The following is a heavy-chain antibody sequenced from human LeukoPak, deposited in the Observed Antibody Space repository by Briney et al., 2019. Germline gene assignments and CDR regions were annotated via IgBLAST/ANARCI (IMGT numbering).Heavy chain of an antibody. J-gene: IGHJ6*02. D-gene: IGHD3-3*01. V-gene: IGHV4-59*01. CDR2: IYYSGST. Sequence: SETLSLTCTVSGGSISSYYWSWIRQPPGKGLEWIGYIYYSGSTNYNPSLKSRVTISVDTSKNQFSLKLSSVTAADTAVYYCARDQTVPYRNYDFWSGYYNHYYGMDVWGQGTTVTVSS. CDR1: GGSISSYY. CDR3: ARDQTVPYRNYDFWSGYYNHYYGMDV.